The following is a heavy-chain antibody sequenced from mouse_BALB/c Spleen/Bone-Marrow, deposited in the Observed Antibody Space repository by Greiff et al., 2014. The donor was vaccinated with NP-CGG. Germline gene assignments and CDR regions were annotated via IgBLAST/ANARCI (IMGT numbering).Heavy chain of an antibody. V-gene: IGHV2-9*02. CDR2: IWAGGGT. CDR3: VSELGGFAY. CDR1: GFSLNNYG. Sequence: VHLVESGPGLVAPSQSLSISCTVSGFSLNNYGVHGVRQPPGKGLEWLGVIWAGGGTNYNSTLMSRLSVIKDNSKSQVFLKMNSLQTDDTAMYYCVSELGGFAYWGQGTLVTVSA. J-gene: IGHJ3*01.